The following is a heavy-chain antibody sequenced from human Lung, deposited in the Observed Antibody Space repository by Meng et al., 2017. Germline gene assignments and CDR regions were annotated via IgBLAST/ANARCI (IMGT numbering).Heavy chain of an antibody. Sequence: QWPLQQGGPGLLKPSETLSLTCVVSGGSFSDYYWSWIRQPPGKGLEWIGEINHSGSTNYNPSLESRATISVDTSQNNLSLKLSSVTAADSAVYYCARGPTTMAHDFDYWGQGTLVTVSS. CDR3: ARGPTTMAHDFDY. V-gene: IGHV4-34*01. D-gene: IGHD4-11*01. J-gene: IGHJ4*02. CDR2: INHSGST. CDR1: GGSFSDYY.